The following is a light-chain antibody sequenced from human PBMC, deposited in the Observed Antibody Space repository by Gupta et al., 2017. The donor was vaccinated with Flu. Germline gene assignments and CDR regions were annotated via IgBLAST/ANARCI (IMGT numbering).Light chain of an antibody. CDR1: QSISSY. J-gene: IGKJ1*01. V-gene: IGKV1-39*01. CDR3: QQSYSTPQT. CDR2: AAS. Sequence: DIQMTQSPSSLSASVGDRVTITCRASQSISSYLNWYQQKPGKAPKLLIYAASSLQSGVPSRFSGSGSGTDFTPTISSLQPEDFATYYCQQSYSTPQTFGQGTKVEIK.